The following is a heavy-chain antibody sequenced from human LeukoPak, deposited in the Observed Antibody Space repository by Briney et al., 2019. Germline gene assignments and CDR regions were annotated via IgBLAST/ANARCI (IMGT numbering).Heavy chain of an antibody. D-gene: IGHD4-23*01. J-gene: IGHJ5*02. CDR3: ARRLGDYGGNSGWFDP. Sequence: KGGESLKISCKGSGYSFTSYWIGWVRQMPGKGLEWMGIIYPGDSDTRYSPSFQGQVTISADKSISTAYLQWSSLKASDTAMYYCARRLGDYGGNSGWFDPWGQGTLVTVSS. V-gene: IGHV5-51*01. CDR1: GYSFTSYW. CDR2: IYPGDSDT.